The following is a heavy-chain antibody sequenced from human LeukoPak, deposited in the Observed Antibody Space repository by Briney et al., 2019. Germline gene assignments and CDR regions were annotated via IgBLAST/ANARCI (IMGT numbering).Heavy chain of an antibody. J-gene: IGHJ4*02. D-gene: IGHD2-15*01. CDR2: IHYSGST. CDR3: ARAYCSGGSCPNFDY. CDR1: GGSISSYY. V-gene: IGHV4-59*01. Sequence: MASETLSLTCTVSGGSISSYYWSWIRQPPGKGLEWIGYIHYSGSTNYNPSPKSRVTISGDTSKNQFSLKLSSVTAADTAVYYCARAYCSGGSCPNFDYWGQGTLVTVSS.